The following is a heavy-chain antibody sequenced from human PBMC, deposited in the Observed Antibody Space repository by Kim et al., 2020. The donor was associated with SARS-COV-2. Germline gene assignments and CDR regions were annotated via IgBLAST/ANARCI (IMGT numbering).Heavy chain of an antibody. V-gene: IGHV3-21*01. Sequence: GGSLRLSCTASGFTFSTSTMYWVRQAPGKGLEWVSSITSGSDSIYYADSVKGRFTISRDNARNSLYLQMNSLRAEDTAVYFCARVSSDAFDIWGQGTLVTVSS. CDR3: ARVSSDAFDI. CDR1: GFTFSTST. J-gene: IGHJ3*02. CDR2: ITSGSDSI.